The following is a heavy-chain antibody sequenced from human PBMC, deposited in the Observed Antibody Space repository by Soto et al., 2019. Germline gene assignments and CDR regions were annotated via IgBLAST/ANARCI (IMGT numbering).Heavy chain of an antibody. CDR2: IWFDGSTK. Sequence: QVQLVESGGGVVQPGRSLRLSCAASGLVFSNYGMHWFRQAPGKGLEWVAVIWFDGSTKDYSESVKGRFTVSRDNSKNIVDLQMNSPGDEDSALYYCAAQLYSTSCSQIEKWGQGTLVTVSS. J-gene: IGHJ4*02. D-gene: IGHD1-26*01. V-gene: IGHV3-33*01. CDR3: AAQLYSTSCSQIEK. CDR1: GLVFSNYG.